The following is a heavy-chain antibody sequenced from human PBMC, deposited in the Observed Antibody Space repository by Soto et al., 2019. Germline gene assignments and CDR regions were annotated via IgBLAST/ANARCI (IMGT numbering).Heavy chain of an antibody. CDR2: ISTDGTEK. Sequence: GESLKISCVASGFTFSSYVIHWVRQAPGKGLEWAALISTDGTEKHYPGSVRGRFTISRDNSKNTLYLQMNSLRDEDTAVYYCGGDSSGYYYPDVFDIWGQGTMVTVSS. CDR1: GFTFSSYV. CDR3: GGDSSGYYYPDVFDI. J-gene: IGHJ3*02. V-gene: IGHV3-30-3*01. D-gene: IGHD3-22*01.